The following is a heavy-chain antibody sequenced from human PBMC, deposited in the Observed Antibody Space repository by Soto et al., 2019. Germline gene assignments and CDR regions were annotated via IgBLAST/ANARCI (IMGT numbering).Heavy chain of an antibody. CDR3: GREDIHSSGYPPDY. CDR1: GFTFSNYG. D-gene: IGHD3-22*01. V-gene: IGHV3-33*01. J-gene: IGHJ4*02. CDR2: IWYDGSNK. Sequence: GGSLRLSCAASGFTFSNYGMHWVRQAPGKGLEWVAVIWYDGSNKYYADSVKGRFTISRDNSKNTLYLQMTSLRAEDTAVYYCGREDIHSSGYPPDYWGQGTLVTVSS.